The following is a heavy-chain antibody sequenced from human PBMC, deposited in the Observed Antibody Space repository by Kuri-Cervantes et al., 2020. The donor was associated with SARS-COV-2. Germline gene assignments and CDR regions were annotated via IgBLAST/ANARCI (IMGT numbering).Heavy chain of an antibody. D-gene: IGHD3-22*01. CDR1: GGSIRNYY. Sequence: ESLKISCTVSGGSIRNYYWSWIRQPPGKGLEWIGNIYNNIYDTVTTYYNPSLKSRVTMSLDTSKNQFSLNLSSVTAADTAVYYCARSADSGYYDFWFDPWGQGDLVTVSS. CDR3: ARSADSGYYDFWFDP. CDR2: IYNNIYDTVTT. J-gene: IGHJ5*02. V-gene: IGHV4-59*12.